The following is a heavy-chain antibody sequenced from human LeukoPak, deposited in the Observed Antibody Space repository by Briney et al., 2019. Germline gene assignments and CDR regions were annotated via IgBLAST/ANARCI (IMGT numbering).Heavy chain of an antibody. CDR1: GYNFNSYW. CDR2: IYPGDSDT. Sequence: GESLKISCKGSGYNFNSYWIGWVRQMPGKGLEWMGIIYPGDSDTRYRPSFQGQVTISADKSISTAYLQWSSLKASDTATYYCASSIAVAGPGIYFDYWGQGTLVTVSS. J-gene: IGHJ4*02. D-gene: IGHD6-19*01. V-gene: IGHV5-51*01. CDR3: ASSIAVAGPGIYFDY.